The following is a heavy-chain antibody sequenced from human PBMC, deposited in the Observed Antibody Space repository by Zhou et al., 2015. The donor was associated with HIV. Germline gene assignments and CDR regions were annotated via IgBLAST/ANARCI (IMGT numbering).Heavy chain of an antibody. CDR3: ATPGMYSSSLPPFDY. V-gene: IGHV3-9*01. CDR2: ISWNSGSI. CDR1: GFTFDDYA. D-gene: IGHD6-13*01. J-gene: IGHJ4*02. Sequence: EVQLVESGGGLVQPGRSLRLSCAASGFTFDDYAMHWVRQAPGKGLEWVSGISWNSGSIGYADSVKGRFTISRDNAKNSLYLQMNSLRAEDTAVYYCATPGMYSSSLPPFDYWGQGTLVTVSS.